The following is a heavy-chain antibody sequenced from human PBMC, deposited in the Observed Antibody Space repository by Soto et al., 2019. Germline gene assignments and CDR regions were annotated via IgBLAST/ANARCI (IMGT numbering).Heavy chain of an antibody. CDR3: AKGLTGTTSGNY. D-gene: IGHD1-20*01. CDR2: ISDGGGRT. Sequence: EVQLLESGGGLVQPGGSLRLSCAASGFTFSSYAMSWVRQAPGKGLEWVPGISDGGGRTYYADSVKGRFPISRDNSKNTLYLQMNSLRAEDTGVYYCAKGLTGTTSGNYWGQGTLVTVSS. V-gene: IGHV3-23*01. J-gene: IGHJ4*02. CDR1: GFTFSSYA.